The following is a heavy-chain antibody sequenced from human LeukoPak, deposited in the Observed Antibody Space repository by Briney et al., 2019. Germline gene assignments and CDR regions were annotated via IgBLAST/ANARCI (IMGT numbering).Heavy chain of an antibody. CDR1: GFTFSTYA. CDR3: AKANSGTYVYYVMDV. CDR2: ISDSGGST. J-gene: IGHJ6*02. Sequence: GGSLRLSCAASGFTFSTYAMSWVRQAPGKGLEWVSVISDSGGSTYYADSVKGRFTISRDNSKNTLYLQMNSLRADDTAVYYCAKANSGTYVYYVMDVWGQGTTVTVSS. V-gene: IGHV3-23*01. D-gene: IGHD1-26*01.